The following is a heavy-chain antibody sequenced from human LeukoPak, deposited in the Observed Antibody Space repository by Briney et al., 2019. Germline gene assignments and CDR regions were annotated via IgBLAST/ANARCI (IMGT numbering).Heavy chain of an antibody. CDR1: GGTFSSYA. CDR3: ARGVSPYYYDSSGYYFSY. Sequence: SVKVSCKASGGTFSSYAISWVRQAPGQGLEWMGGIIPIFGTANYAQKFQGRVTITADKSTSTAYMELSSLRSEDTAVYYCARGVSPYYYDSSGYYFSYWGQGTLVTVSS. J-gene: IGHJ4*02. V-gene: IGHV1-69*06. CDR2: IIPIFGTA. D-gene: IGHD3-22*01.